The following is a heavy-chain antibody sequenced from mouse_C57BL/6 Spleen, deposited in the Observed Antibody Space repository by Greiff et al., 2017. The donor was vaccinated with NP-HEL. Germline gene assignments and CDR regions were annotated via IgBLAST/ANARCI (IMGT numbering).Heavy chain of an antibody. CDR3: ARMYYGSSWFAY. J-gene: IGHJ3*01. D-gene: IGHD1-1*01. Sequence: QVQLQQPGAELVMPGASVKLSCKASGYTFTSYWMHWVKQRPGQGLEWIGEIDPSDSYTNYNQKFKGKSTLTVDKSSSTAYMQLSSLTSEDSAVYYCARMYYGSSWFAYWGQGTLVTVSA. V-gene: IGHV1-69*01. CDR1: GYTFTSYW. CDR2: IDPSDSYT.